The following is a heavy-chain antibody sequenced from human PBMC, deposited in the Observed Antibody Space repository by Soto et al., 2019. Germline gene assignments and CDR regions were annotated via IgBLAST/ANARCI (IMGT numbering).Heavy chain of an antibody. V-gene: IGHV1-69*06. D-gene: IGHD3-22*01. J-gene: IGHJ4*02. CDR3: ASKNYYDSSGYPYYFDH. CDR1: GGTSSYA. Sequence: QVQLVQSGAEVQKPGSSVRVSCRASGGTSSYAINWVRQAPGQGLEWMGGIIPIFGTTKYAQKFLGRLTITADKSALTAYMELSDLRSEDTAIYYCASKNYYDSSGYPYYFDHWGRGTLVTVSS. CDR2: IIPIFGTT.